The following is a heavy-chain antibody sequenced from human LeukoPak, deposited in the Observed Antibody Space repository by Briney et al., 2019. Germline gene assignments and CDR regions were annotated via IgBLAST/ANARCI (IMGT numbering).Heavy chain of an antibody. CDR2: IRGSSGST. CDR3: AKGPAPRLGEFSYHALVDY. D-gene: IGHD3-16*02. CDR1: GFTFGSYA. J-gene: IGHJ4*02. Sequence: PGGSLRLSCAASGFTFGSYAMSWVRQAPGKGLEWVSAIRGSSGSTYYADSVKGRFIISRDNSKNTLYLQMNSLRAEDTAVYYCAKGPAPRLGEFSYHALVDYWGQGTLVTVSS. V-gene: IGHV3-23*01.